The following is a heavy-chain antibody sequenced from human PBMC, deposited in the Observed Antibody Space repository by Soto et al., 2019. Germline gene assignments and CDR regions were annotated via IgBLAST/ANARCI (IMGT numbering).Heavy chain of an antibody. V-gene: IGHV4-30-2*01. D-gene: IGHD3-9*01. CDR1: CGSIGRFVYT. CDR3: ASDHFDSGWQNYDKHVFDS. J-gene: IGHJ5*01. CDR2: IYNSGTF. Sequence: PPETRSHACAVSCGSIGRFVYTWSWIRQPPVVVLEWIGYIYNSGTFLKSPSLKTLLTISLDMSYNRFSLTLNSMAAADTAVYYCASDHFDSGWQNYDKHVFDSRAQRTPVPVSA.